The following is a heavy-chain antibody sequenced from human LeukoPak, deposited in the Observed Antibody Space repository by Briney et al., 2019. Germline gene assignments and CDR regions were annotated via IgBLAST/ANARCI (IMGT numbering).Heavy chain of an antibody. CDR2: IYYSGST. J-gene: IGHJ5*02. CDR3: ARYRGNSNGGFDP. D-gene: IGHD4-23*01. V-gene: IGHV4-39*01. CDR1: GGSISSSSHY. Sequence: SETLSLTCTVSGGSISSSSHYWGWIRQPPGKGLEWIGSIYYSGSTYYNPSLKSRVTISVDTSKNQFSLKLSSVTAADTAVYYCARYRGNSNGGFDPWGQGTLVTVSS.